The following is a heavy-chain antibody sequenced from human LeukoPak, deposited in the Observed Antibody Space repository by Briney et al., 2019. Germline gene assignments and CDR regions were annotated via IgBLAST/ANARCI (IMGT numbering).Heavy chain of an antibody. CDR3: ARPARDAFDI. Sequence: PGGSLKLSCAASGFIFSGSAMHWVRQASGKGLEWVGRIRSKANNYATAYAASVKGRFTISRDDPKNTAYLQMNSLKIEDTAVYYCARPARDAFDIWGQGTMVTVSS. V-gene: IGHV3-73*01. CDR2: IRSKANNYAT. J-gene: IGHJ3*02. CDR1: GFIFSGSA.